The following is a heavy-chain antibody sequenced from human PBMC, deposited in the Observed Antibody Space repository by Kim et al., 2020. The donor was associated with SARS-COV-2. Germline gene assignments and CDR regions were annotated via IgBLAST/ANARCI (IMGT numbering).Heavy chain of an antibody. Sequence: SETLSLTCAVYGGSFSGYYWSWIRQPPGKGLEWIGEINHSGSTNYNPSLKSRVTISVDTSKNQFSLKLSSVTAADTAVYYCARGQVKRFAYWGQGTLVTVSS. CDR3: ARGQVKRFAY. CDR2: INHSGST. J-gene: IGHJ4*02. CDR1: GGSFSGYY. V-gene: IGHV4-34*01.